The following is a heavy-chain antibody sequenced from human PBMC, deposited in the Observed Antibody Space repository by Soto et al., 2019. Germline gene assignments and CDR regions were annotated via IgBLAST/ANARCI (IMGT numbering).Heavy chain of an antibody. D-gene: IGHD3-10*01. V-gene: IGHV4-30-4*01. CDR3: ARVGGFGATTIDY. CDR2: IYYSGST. J-gene: IGHJ4*02. CDR1: GGSISSGDYY. Sequence: QVQLQESGPGLVKPSQTLSLTCTVSGGSISSGDYYWSWIRQPPGKGLEWIGYIYYSGSTYYNPSLKSRVTISVDTSKHQFSLKPSSVTAADTAVYYCARVGGFGATTIDYWGQGTLVTVSS.